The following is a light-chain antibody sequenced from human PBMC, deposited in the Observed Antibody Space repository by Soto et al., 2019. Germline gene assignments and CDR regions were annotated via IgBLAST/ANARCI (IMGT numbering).Light chain of an antibody. CDR2: KAS. CDR3: QQYDRYPVT. Sequence: DSQMTQSPSTLAASVGDRVTITCRASQSISSWLAWYQQKPGKAPKLLIYKASLLQSGVPSRFSGSGSGTEFTLTISSLQPEDFATYYCQQYDRYPVTFAGGTKVEVK. V-gene: IGKV1-5*03. J-gene: IGKJ4*01. CDR1: QSISSW.